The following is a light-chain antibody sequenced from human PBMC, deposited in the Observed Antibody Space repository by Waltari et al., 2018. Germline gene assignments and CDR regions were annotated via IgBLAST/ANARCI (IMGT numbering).Light chain of an antibody. CDR3: QQYNNWPPGT. V-gene: IGKV3-15*01. CDR2: GAS. CDR1: QSVSSN. J-gene: IGKJ1*01. Sequence: EIVMTQSPATLSVSPGERATLSCRASQSVSSNLAWYQQKPGQAPRLLIYGASTRATGIPARCSGSWSGTEFTLTISSLQSEDFAGYYCQQYNNWPPGTFGQGTKVEIK.